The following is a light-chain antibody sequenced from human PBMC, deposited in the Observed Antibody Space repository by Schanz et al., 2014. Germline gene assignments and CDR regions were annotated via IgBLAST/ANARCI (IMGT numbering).Light chain of an antibody. J-gene: IGLJ1*01. CDR2: RNN. Sequence: QSVLTQPPSASGTPGQRVTISCSGSTSNIGSNTVNWYQQFPGTAPKLLIYRNNQRPSGVPDRFSGSKSGTSASLAISGLQSEDEADYYCAAWDDSLNGYVFGTGTKLTVL. V-gene: IGLV1-44*01. CDR3: AAWDDSLNGYV. CDR1: TSNIGSNT.